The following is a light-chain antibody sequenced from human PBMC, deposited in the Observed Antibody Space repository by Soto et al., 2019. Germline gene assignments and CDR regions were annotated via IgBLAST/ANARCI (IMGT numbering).Light chain of an antibody. Sequence: QSVLTQPPSASGTPGQRVTISCSGSSSNIGSNYVYWYQQLPGTAPKLLIYRNNQWPSGVPDRFSGSKSGTSASLAISGLRSDDEADYYCAAWDDSLSGVVFGGGTKLTVL. CDR3: AAWDDSLSGVV. V-gene: IGLV1-47*01. CDR1: SSNIGSNY. J-gene: IGLJ2*01. CDR2: RNN.